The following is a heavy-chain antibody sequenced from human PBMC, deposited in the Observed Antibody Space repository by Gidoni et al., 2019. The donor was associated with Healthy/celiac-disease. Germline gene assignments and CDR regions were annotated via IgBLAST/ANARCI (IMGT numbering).Heavy chain of an antibody. CDR3: AKSNGHYYDSSGYQGDYFDY. D-gene: IGHD3-22*01. V-gene: IGHV3-23*01. Sequence: ERFTISRDNSKNTLYLQMNSLRAEDTAVYYCAKSNGHYYDSSGYQGDYFDYWGQGTLVTVSS. J-gene: IGHJ4*02.